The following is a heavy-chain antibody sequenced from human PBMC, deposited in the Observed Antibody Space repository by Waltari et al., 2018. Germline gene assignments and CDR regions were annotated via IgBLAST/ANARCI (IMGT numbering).Heavy chain of an antibody. Sequence: QVQLVQSGAEVKKPGASVKVSCKASGYTFTGYYMHWVRQAPGQGLEWMGWINPNSGGTNYAQKFQGRVTMTRDTSISTAYMELSRLRSDDTAVYYCARGIVGDGYYEPAGDAFDIWGQGTMVTVSS. J-gene: IGHJ3*02. CDR3: ARGIVGDGYYEPAGDAFDI. CDR2: INPNSGGT. CDR1: GYTFTGYY. V-gene: IGHV1-2*02. D-gene: IGHD3-22*01.